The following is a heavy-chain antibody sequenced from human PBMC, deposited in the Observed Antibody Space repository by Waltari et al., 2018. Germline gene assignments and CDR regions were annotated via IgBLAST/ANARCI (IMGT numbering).Heavy chain of an antibody. CDR2: ISGSDGST. CDR3: AKDSSWVSYFDY. V-gene: IGHV3-23*01. Sequence: EVQLLESGGGLVQPGGSLRLSCAASGFTFSTYAMTWVRQAPGKGLEGVSLISGSDGSTYYADSVKGRFTISRDNSKNTLYLQMNSLRAEDTAVYYCAKDSSWVSYFDYWGQGTLVTVSS. D-gene: IGHD6-13*01. CDR1: GFTFSTYA. J-gene: IGHJ4*02.